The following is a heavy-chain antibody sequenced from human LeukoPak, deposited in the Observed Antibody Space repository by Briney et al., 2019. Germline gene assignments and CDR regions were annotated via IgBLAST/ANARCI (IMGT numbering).Heavy chain of an antibody. V-gene: IGHV3-20*01. CDR3: ARAPYYYDSSGYYSVRFGPYFDY. CDR2: INWNGGST. CDR1: GFTFDDYG. D-gene: IGHD3-22*01. J-gene: IGHJ4*02. Sequence: RGSLRLSCAASGFTFDDYGMSWVRQAPGKGLEWVSGINWNGGSTGYADSVKGRFTISRDNAKNSLYLQMNSLRAEDTALYHCARAPYYYDSSGYYSVRFGPYFDYWGQGTLVTVSS.